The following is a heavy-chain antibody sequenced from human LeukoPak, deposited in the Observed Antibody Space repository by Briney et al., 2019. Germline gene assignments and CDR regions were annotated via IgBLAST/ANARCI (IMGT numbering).Heavy chain of an antibody. CDR3: ARDYAGSSSWNWFDP. V-gene: IGHV1-2*02. J-gene: IGHJ5*02. Sequence: ASVKVSCKASVYTFTDYYMHWVRQAPGQGLEWMGWINPNSGGTNYAQKFQGRVTMTRDTSISTAYMELSSLRSDDTAVHYCARDYAGSSSWNWFDPWGQGTLVTVSS. CDR1: VYTFTDYY. CDR2: INPNSGGT. D-gene: IGHD2-2*01.